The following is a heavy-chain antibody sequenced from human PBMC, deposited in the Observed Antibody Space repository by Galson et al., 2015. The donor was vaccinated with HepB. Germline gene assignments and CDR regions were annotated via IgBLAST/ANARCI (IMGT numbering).Heavy chain of an antibody. Sequence: SLRLSCAASGFTFSRYWMYWVRHAPGKGLVWVSRLNSDDGSTSYADSVKGRFTISRDIAKNILYLQMNSLTAEDTALYYCVRGRGGEANNYWGQGTLVTVSS. CDR2: LNSDDGST. CDR1: GFTFSRYW. D-gene: IGHD2-21*01. CDR3: VRGRGGEANNY. V-gene: IGHV3-74*01. J-gene: IGHJ4*02.